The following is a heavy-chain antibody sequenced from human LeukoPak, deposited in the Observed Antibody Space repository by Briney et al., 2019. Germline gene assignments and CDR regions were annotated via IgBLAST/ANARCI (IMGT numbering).Heavy chain of an antibody. V-gene: IGHV4-39*07. CDR2: IYYSGTT. CDR3: ARDLRYSYGYVYYYYMDV. CDR1: GGSIGSSSNY. D-gene: IGHD5-18*01. Sequence: SETLSLTCTVSGGSIGSSSNYWGWIRQPPGEGLEWIGNIYYSGTTYYNPSLKSRVTISVDTSKNQFSLRLSSVTAADTAVYYCARDLRYSYGYVYYYYMDVWGKGTTVTVSS. J-gene: IGHJ6*03.